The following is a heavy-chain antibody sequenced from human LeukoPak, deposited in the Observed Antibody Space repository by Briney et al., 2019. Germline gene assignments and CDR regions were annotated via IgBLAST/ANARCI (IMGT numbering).Heavy chain of an antibody. V-gene: IGHV3-21*01. Sequence: GGPLRLSCAASGFTFSSYSMNWVRQAPGKGLEWVSFISSSSTYTYYADSVKGRFTISRDNAKNSLYLQMSSLRAEDTAVYYCAKVSSSGRYDAFDIWGQGTMVTVSS. J-gene: IGHJ3*02. D-gene: IGHD3-10*01. CDR1: GFTFSSYS. CDR2: ISSSSTYT. CDR3: AKVSSSGRYDAFDI.